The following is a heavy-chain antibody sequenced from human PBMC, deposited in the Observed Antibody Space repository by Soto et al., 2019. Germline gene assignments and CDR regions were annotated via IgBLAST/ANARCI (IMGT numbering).Heavy chain of an antibody. CDR1: GGTFSSYT. CDR3: ASEYDISTANWFDP. Sequence: QVQLVQSGAEVKKPESSVKVSCKASGGTFSSYTISWVRQAPGQGLEWMGRIIPILGIANYAQKFQGRVTITADKSTSTAYMELSSLRSEDTAVYYCASEYDISTANWFDPWGQGTLVTVSS. D-gene: IGHD3-9*01. CDR2: IIPILGIA. J-gene: IGHJ5*02. V-gene: IGHV1-69*02.